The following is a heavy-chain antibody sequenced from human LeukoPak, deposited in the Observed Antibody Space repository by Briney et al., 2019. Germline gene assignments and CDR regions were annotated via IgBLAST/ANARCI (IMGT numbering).Heavy chain of an antibody. V-gene: IGHV4-34*01. Sequence: SETLSLTCAVYGGSFSGYYWSWIRQPPGKGLEWIGEINHSGSTNYNPSLKSRVTISVDTSKNQFSLKLNSVTAADTAVYYCARGYYYYYGMDVWGQGTTVTVSS. J-gene: IGHJ6*02. CDR3: ARGYYYYYGMDV. CDR1: GGSFSGYY. CDR2: INHSGST.